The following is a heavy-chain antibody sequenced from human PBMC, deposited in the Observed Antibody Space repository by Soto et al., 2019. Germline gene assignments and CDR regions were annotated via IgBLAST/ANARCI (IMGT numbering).Heavy chain of an antibody. CDR1: GAYIIDFS. J-gene: IGHJ1*01. V-gene: IGHV4-4*07. Sequence: SETLSPTCMVYGAYIIDFSWSWIRQPAGKGLEWIGHITINGNTQKNPSFKSRVTMSIDTSRNHFSLNLQSAPAADTALYYCARETGENWTYEAHWGPGTLVTVSS. CDR2: ITINGNT. D-gene: IGHD1-7*01. CDR3: ARETGENWTYEAH.